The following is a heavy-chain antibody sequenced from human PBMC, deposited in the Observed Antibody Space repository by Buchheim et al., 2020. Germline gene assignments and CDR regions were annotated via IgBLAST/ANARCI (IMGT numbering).Heavy chain of an antibody. CDR1: GGSFSGYY. J-gene: IGHJ5*02. CDR2: INHSGST. V-gene: IGHV4-34*01. Sequence: QVQLQQWGAGLLKPSETLSLTCAVYGGSFSGYYWSWIRQPPGKGLEWIGEINHSGSTNYNPSLKSRVTISVDTSKNQFSLKLSSVTAADTAVYYCARSVYDFWSGYLPFDPWGQGTL. D-gene: IGHD3-3*01. CDR3: ARSVYDFWSGYLPFDP.